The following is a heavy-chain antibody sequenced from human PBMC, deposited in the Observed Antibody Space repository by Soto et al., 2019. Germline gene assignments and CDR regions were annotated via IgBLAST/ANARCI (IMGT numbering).Heavy chain of an antibody. V-gene: IGHV1-18*04. CDR1: GYTFTSYG. J-gene: IGHJ5*02. D-gene: IGHD3-3*01. CDR2: ISAYNCNT. CDR3: ARGERAYYAFWGGQYHWFAR. Sequence: QVQLVQSGAEVKNPGASVKVSCKASGYTFTSYGISWVRQAPGQGLEWMGWISAYNCNTNYEQKRQGRVTMTTDTSTSTAYLEMRSRRSDDTAVYYCARGERAYYAFWGGQYHWFARWGQRTLVMVSS.